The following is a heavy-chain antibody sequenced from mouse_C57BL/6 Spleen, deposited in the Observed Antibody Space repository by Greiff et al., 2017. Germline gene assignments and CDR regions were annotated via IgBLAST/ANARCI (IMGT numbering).Heavy chain of an antibody. CDR2: INPNNGGT. CDR3: ARGRYYYGSSYGFAY. V-gene: IGHV1-22*01. Sequence: EVKLMESGPELVKPGASVKMSCKASGYTFTDYNMHWVKQSHGKSLEWIGYINPNNGGTSYNQKFKGKATLTVNKSSSTAYMELRSLTSEDSAVYYCARGRYYYGSSYGFAYWGQGTLVTVSA. D-gene: IGHD1-1*01. CDR1: GYTFTDYN. J-gene: IGHJ3*01.